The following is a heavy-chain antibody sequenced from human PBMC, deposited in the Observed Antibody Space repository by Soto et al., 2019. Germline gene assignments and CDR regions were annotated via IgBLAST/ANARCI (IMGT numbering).Heavy chain of an antibody. CDR1: GFTFSSYS. Sequence: GGSLRLSCAASGFTFSSYSMNWVRQAPGKGLEWVSSISSSSSYIYYADSVKGRFTISRENAKNSLYLQMNSLRAEDTAVYYCARDLMDTAMVRSNWFDPWGQGTLVTVSS. J-gene: IGHJ5*02. CDR2: ISSSSSYI. D-gene: IGHD5-18*01. V-gene: IGHV3-21*01. CDR3: ARDLMDTAMVRSNWFDP.